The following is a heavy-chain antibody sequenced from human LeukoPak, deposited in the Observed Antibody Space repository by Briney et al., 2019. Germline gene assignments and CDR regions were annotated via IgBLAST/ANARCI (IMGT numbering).Heavy chain of an antibody. J-gene: IGHJ4*02. D-gene: IGHD3-3*01. Sequence: PGGSLRLSCAASGFTFSSYDMHWVRQAPAKGLEGVAGIWYDGSNKYYADSVKGRVTISRDNSKNTLYLQMNSMRVEDTAVYYCARDTNREGYYDFWSGYYLDWAFDYWGQGPLVTVSS. CDR2: IWYDGSNK. CDR1: GFTFSSYD. CDR3: ARDTNREGYYDFWSGYYLDWAFDY. V-gene: IGHV3-33*01.